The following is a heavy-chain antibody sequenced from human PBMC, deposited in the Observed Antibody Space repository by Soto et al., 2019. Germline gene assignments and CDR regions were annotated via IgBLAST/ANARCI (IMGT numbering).Heavy chain of an antibody. CDR2: INPSGGST. V-gene: IGHV1-46*01. J-gene: IGHJ5*02. D-gene: IGHD5-18*01. CDR3: ARDGGVDTAMVTDWFDP. Sequence: SSVKVSRKASGYTFTSYYMHWVRQAPGQGLEWMGIINPSGGSTSYAQKFQGRVTVTRDTSTSTVYMELSSLRSEDTAVYYCARDGGVDTAMVTDWFDPWGQGTLV. CDR1: GYTFTSYY.